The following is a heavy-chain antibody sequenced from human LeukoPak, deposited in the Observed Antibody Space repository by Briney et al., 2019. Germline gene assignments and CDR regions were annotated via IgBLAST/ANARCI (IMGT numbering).Heavy chain of an antibody. V-gene: IGHV3-13*04. Sequence: GGSLRLSCAASGFTLSSYDMHWVRQATGKGLEWVSAIGAAGATYYPGSVKGRFTISREDAKNSFFLQMNSLRAGDTAVYYCAREDLEMATIGSDYWGQGTLVTVSS. CDR3: AREDLEMATIGSDY. J-gene: IGHJ4*02. CDR1: GFTLSSYD. D-gene: IGHD5-24*01. CDR2: IGAAGAT.